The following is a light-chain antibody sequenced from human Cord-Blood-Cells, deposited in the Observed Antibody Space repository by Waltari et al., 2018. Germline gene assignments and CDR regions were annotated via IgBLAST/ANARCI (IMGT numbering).Light chain of an antibody. V-gene: IGLV1-47*01. J-gene: IGLJ3*02. CDR1: SSNIGSNN. CDR3: AGWDDSLGGPV. Sequence: QSVLTQPPSASGTPGQRVTIPCSGSSSNIGSNNVYWYQQLPGTAPKLLIYRKEQRPTAVPCRFSGSKSGNTAALAIIGRRSDDEADYYRAGWDDSLGGPVFGGGTKQTVL. CDR2: RKE.